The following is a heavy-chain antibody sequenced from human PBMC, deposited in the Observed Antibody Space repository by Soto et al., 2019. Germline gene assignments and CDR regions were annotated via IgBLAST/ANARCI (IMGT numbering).Heavy chain of an antibody. CDR2: INHSGST. Sequence: WEPLSLTCAVYGGSFSGYDGSWIRQPPGKGLEWIGEINHSGSTNYNPSLKSRVTISVDTSKNQFSLKLSSVTAADTAVYYCASLRSGPYYYGMDVWGQGTTVTVSS. D-gene: IGHD2-15*01. V-gene: IGHV4-34*01. CDR3: ASLRSGPYYYGMDV. J-gene: IGHJ6*02. CDR1: GGSFSGYD.